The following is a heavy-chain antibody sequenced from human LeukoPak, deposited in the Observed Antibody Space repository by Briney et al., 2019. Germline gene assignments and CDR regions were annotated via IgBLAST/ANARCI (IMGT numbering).Heavy chain of an antibody. D-gene: IGHD3-10*01. J-gene: IGHJ5*02. Sequence: GASVKVSCKASGYTFTSYGISWVRQAPGQGLGWMGWISAYNGNTNYAQKLQGRVTMTTDTSTSTAYMELRSLRSDDTAVYYCARDRVGGSGSYRRSWFDPWGQGTLVTVSS. CDR1: GYTFTSYG. CDR2: ISAYNGNT. V-gene: IGHV1-18*01. CDR3: ARDRVGGSGSYRRSWFDP.